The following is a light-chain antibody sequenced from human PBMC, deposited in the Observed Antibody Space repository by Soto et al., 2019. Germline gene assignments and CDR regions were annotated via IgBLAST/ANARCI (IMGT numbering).Light chain of an antibody. J-gene: IGLJ1*01. V-gene: IGLV2-11*01. Sequence: QSALTQPRSVSGSPGQSITISCTGTSSDVGDNNHVSWYQHHPGKAPKLLIFDVSKRPSGVPDRFSGSKSGNTASLTISGLQAEDEADYSCCSHVGSYTFVFGPGTKLTVL. CDR2: DVS. CDR3: CSHVGSYTFV. CDR1: SSDVGDNNH.